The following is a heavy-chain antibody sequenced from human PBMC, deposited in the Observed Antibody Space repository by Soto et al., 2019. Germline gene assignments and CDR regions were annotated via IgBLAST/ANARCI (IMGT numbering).Heavy chain of an antibody. CDR3: ARRDGYYRGMDV. Sequence: PGESLKISCKGSGYIFSNYWIGWVRQMPGKGLEWMGIIHPGDSDTRYGPSFQGQVTTSVDKSVSTAYLQWSSLKASDTAMYYCARRDGYYRGMDVWGQGTTVTVSS. CDR2: IHPGDSDT. V-gene: IGHV5-51*01. CDR1: GYIFSNYW. J-gene: IGHJ6*02.